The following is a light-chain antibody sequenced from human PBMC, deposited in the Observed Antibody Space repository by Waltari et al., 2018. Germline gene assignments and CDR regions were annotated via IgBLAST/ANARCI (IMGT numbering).Light chain of an antibody. CDR1: MLPKKY. CDR3: YSTTDNNLGV. J-gene: IGLJ1*01. CDR2: QDS. Sequence: SSELTQPSSVSVSPGQTARITCSGDMLPKKYTRWFQQKPGQAPVLVLYQDSARPSGIPERFSGSSSGTTVTLTISVAQVEDEADYYCYSTTDNNLGVFGPGTRVTVL. V-gene: IGLV3-27*01.